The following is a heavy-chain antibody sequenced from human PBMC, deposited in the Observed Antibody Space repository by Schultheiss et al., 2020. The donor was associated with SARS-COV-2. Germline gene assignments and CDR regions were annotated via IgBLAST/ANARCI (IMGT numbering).Heavy chain of an antibody. V-gene: IGHV4-59*12. CDR3: ARVPRFYYMDV. D-gene: IGHD3-3*01. Sequence: SETLSLTCTVSGGSISSYYWSWIRQPPGKGLEWIGYIYYSGSTNYNPSLKSRVTMSVDTSKNQFSLKLSSVTAADTAVYYCARVPRFYYMDVWGKGTTVTVS. CDR1: GGSISSYY. CDR2: IYYSGST. J-gene: IGHJ6*03.